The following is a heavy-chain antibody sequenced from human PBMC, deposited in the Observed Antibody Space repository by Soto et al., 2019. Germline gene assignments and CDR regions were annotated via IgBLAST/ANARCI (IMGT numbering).Heavy chain of an antibody. Sequence: EAQLVESGGGLVQPGRSLRLSCVASGFTFDDYAIRWVRQAPGKGLQWVSGISWNGAATGYADSVKVRFTISSDNAKNSLYLERSSLRTEDTAIYDCANLPLYGARLACWGQVTLVSAS. D-gene: IGHD2-8*01. CDR3: ANLPLYGARLAC. V-gene: IGHV3-9*01. J-gene: IGHJ4*02. CDR2: ISWNGAAT. CDR1: GFTFDDYA.